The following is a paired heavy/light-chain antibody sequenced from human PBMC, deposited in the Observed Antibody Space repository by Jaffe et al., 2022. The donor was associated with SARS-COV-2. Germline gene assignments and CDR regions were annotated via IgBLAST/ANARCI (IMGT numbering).Light chain of an antibody. CDR2: GVT. Sequence: QSALTQPPSASGSPGQSVTISCTGTSSDVGGYDHVSWYQHHPGEAPKLVIYGVTNRPSGVPDRFSGSKSGNTASLTVSGLQADDEADYYCCSYAGRNKLVFGGGTKLTVL. V-gene: IGLV2-8*01. CDR1: SSDVGGYDH. CDR3: CSYAGRNKLV. J-gene: IGLJ3*02.
Heavy chain of an antibody. CDR2: VYFTGNT. D-gene: IGHD3-3*01. J-gene: IGHJ4*02. CDR1: GGAITSNLHY. V-gene: IGHV4-39*01. Sequence: QLQLQESGPGLVKPSETLSLTCSVSGGAITSNLHYWGWVRQPPGKGLEWIGSVYFTGNTYYNSSLKGRLAISVDTSRGHFSLNLTSVTAADTAIYYCARQILDRGRLPFFDFWGQGTLVTVSS. CDR3: ARQILDRGRLPFFDF.